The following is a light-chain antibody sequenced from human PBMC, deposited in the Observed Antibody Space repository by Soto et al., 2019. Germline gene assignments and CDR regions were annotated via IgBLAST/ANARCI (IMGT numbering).Light chain of an antibody. Sequence: QSVLNQPPXASGTPGQRVTISCSGSGSNIGSNYVYWYQQLPGTAPKLLIYRNNQRPSGVPDRFSGSKSGTSASLAISGLRSEDEADYYCAAWDDSLSGSYVFGTGTKVTVL. V-gene: IGLV1-47*01. J-gene: IGLJ1*01. CDR2: RNN. CDR1: GSNIGSNY. CDR3: AAWDDSLSGSYV.